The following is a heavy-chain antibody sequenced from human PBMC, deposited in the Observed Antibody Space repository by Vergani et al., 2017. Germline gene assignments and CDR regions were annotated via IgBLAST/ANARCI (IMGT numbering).Heavy chain of an antibody. CDR1: GFSIDNGYY. Sequence: QVQLQESGPGLVKPSETLSLTCAVSGFSIDNGYYWDWIRQPPGKGLEWIGGIYRTGHTHFNPSLKSRVTISVDTSNNHFSLRLNSLTAADTPVYYCSGRSGIVYDIFSGTQYFFDFWGQGTLVTVAS. CDR2: IYRTGHT. D-gene: IGHD3-9*01. CDR3: SGRSGIVYDIFSGTQYFFDF. V-gene: IGHV4-38-2*01. J-gene: IGHJ4*02.